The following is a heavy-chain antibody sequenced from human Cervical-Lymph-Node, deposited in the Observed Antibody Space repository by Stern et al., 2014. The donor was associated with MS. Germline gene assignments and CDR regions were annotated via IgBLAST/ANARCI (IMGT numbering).Heavy chain of an antibody. CDR3: AKGSISTSSWYWHFDL. D-gene: IGHD6-13*01. V-gene: IGHV3-9*01. J-gene: IGHJ2*01. CDR2: LNWNGDLV. CDR1: GFTFDDYA. Sequence: EVQLVESGGGLVQPGRSLRLSCAASGFTFDDYAMHWVRQAPGKGLEWVSSLNWNGDLVGYADSVKGRFTISRDNAKNSLYLQMNSLRAEDKALYYCAKGSISTSSWYWHFDLWGRGTLVTVSS.